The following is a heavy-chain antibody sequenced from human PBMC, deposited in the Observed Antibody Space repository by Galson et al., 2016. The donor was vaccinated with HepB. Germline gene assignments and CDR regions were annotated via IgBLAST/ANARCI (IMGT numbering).Heavy chain of an antibody. CDR2: TSYSGSA. Sequence: TLSLTCTVSGGSISSGGYYWSWIRQHPGKGLEWVGFTSYSGSAHYNPSLKSRLTMSVDTSKNQLSLKLFSVTAADTAVYHCARVGRLDFWSGFYVPPFDYWGQGT. J-gene: IGHJ4*02. CDR3: ARVGRLDFWSGFYVPPFDY. CDR1: GGSISSGGYY. D-gene: IGHD3-3*01. V-gene: IGHV4-31*03.